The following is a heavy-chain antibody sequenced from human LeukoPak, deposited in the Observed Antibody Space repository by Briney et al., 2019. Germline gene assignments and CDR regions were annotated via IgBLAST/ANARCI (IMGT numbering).Heavy chain of an antibody. D-gene: IGHD2-15*01. J-gene: IGHJ3*02. CDR1: GFTVSSYY. CDR3: AREIYCSASSCTGGVFDI. Sequence: PGGSLRLSCAASGFTVSSYYMSWVRQAPGKGLEWVSVIYSGGSTYYADSVKGRFTISRDNPKNTLYLQMNSLRVEDTAVYYCAREIYCSASSCTGGVFDIWGQGTMVTVSS. CDR2: IYSGGST. V-gene: IGHV3-53*01.